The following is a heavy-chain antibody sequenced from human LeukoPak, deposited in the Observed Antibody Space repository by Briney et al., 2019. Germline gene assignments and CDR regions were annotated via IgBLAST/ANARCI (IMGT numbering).Heavy chain of an antibody. V-gene: IGHV3-20*04. D-gene: IGHD3-3*01. J-gene: IGHJ4*02. CDR2: INWNGGST. CDR1: GFTFDDYG. CDR3: ARGVTYYDFWSGFDY. Sequence: GGSLRLSCAASGFTFDDYGMSWVRQAPGKGLEWVSGINWNGGSTGYADSVKGRFTISRDNAKNSLYLQMNSLRAEDTALYYCARGVTYYDFWSGFDYWGQGTLVTVSS.